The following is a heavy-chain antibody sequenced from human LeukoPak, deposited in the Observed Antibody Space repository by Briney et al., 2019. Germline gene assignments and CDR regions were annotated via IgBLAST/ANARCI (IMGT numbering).Heavy chain of an antibody. CDR2: ISPNSGGT. Sequence: ASVKVSCKASGYTFTGYYMHWVRQAPGQGLEWMGWISPNSGGTNYAQKFQGRVTMTRDASISTAYMELSRLRSDDTAVYYCARARDQGYGDYNSAFDIWGQGTMVTVSS. J-gene: IGHJ3*02. CDR1: GYTFTGYY. D-gene: IGHD4-17*01. V-gene: IGHV1-2*02. CDR3: ARARDQGYGDYNSAFDI.